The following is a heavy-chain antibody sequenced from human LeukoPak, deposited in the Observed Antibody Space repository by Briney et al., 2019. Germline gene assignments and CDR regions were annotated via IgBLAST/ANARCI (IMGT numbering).Heavy chain of an antibody. CDR1: GFIVSSNY. CDR2: MYSAGST. D-gene: IGHD3-10*01. V-gene: IGHV3-53*01. J-gene: IGHJ4*02. Sequence: GGSLRLSCAASGFIVSSNYMSWVRQAPGKGLEWVSIMYSAGSTYYADSVRGRFTISRDSSKNTVSLQMNSLRVEDTAVYYCASGGTGARKYYSDPFHHWGQGTLVTVSS. CDR3: ASGGTGARKYYSDPFHH.